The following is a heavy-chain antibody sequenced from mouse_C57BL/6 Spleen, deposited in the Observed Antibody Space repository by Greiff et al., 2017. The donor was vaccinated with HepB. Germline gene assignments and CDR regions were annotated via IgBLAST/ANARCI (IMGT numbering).Heavy chain of an antibody. CDR3: ARMDFLYGSSYPFAY. CDR2: INYDGSST. CDR1: GFTFSDYY. J-gene: IGHJ3*01. D-gene: IGHD1-1*01. V-gene: IGHV5-16*01. Sequence: EVMLVESEGGLVQPGSSMKLSCTASGFTFSDYYMAWVRQVPEKGLEWVANINYDGSSTYYLDSLKSRFIISRDNAKNILYLQMSSLKSEDTATYYCARMDFLYGSSYPFAYWGQGTLVTVSA.